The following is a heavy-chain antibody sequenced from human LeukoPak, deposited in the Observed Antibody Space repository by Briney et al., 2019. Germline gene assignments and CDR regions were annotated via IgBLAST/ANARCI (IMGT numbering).Heavy chain of an antibody. V-gene: IGHV4-39*01. Sequence: SETLSLTCTVSGGSISSSSYYWGWIRQLPGKGLEWIGSIYYSGSTYYNPSLKSRVTISVDTSKNQFSLKLSSVTAADTAVYYCARTPSGTVTTYPDYWGQGTLVTVSS. CDR2: IYYSGST. D-gene: IGHD4-17*01. CDR3: ARTPSGTVTTYPDY. J-gene: IGHJ4*02. CDR1: GGSISSSSYY.